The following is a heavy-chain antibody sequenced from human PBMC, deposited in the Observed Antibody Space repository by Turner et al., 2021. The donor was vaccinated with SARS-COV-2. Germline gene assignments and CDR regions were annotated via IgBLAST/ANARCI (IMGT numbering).Heavy chain of an antibody. CDR1: GNTVNSYD. CDR3: ARGTYGYRSGWGDF. CDR2: MNPNSGNT. D-gene: IGHD6-19*01. J-gene: IGHJ4*02. V-gene: IGHV1-8*01. Sequence: QVQLVQAGAEMKKRGASVKVSSKASGNTVNSYDINWVRQATGQVPEWIGWMNPNSGNTGYALNFRGRVTMTRDTSTTTAYMELSSLRVEDTAVYYCARGTYGYRSGWGDFWGQGTLVTVSS.